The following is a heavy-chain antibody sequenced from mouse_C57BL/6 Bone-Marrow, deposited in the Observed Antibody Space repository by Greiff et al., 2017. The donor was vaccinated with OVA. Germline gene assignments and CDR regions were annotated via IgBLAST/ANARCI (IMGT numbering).Heavy chain of an antibody. D-gene: IGHD1-1*01. V-gene: IGHV14-4*01. CDR3: TTGGYYGSSPMDY. J-gene: IGHJ4*01. CDR2: IDPENGDT. Sequence: EVQLQQSGAELVRPGASVKLSCTASGFNIKDDYMHWVKQRPEQGLEWIGWIDPENGDTEYASKFQGKATITADTSSNTAYLQLSSLTSEDTAVYYCTTGGYYGSSPMDYWGQGTSVTVSS. CDR1: GFNIKDDY.